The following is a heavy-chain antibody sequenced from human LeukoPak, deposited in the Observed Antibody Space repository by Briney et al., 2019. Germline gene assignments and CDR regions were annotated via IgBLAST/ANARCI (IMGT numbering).Heavy chain of an antibody. Sequence: SETLSLTCTVSGGSISSYYWSWIRQPPGKGLEWIGNIYYSGSTYYNESLESRVTISIDTSKNQFSLKLNSVTAADTAMYYCAKSGGYGLIDYWGQGTLVTVSS. J-gene: IGHJ4*02. CDR2: IYYSGST. CDR1: GGSISSYY. CDR3: AKSGGYGLIDY. V-gene: IGHV4-59*04. D-gene: IGHD1-26*01.